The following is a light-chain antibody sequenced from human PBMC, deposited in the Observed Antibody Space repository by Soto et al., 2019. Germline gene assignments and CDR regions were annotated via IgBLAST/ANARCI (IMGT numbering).Light chain of an antibody. CDR2: AAS. CDR3: QQSYSSPLN. Sequence: DIQMTQSPSSLSASVGDRVTIACRASQSISSYLNWYQQKPGKAPKLLIYAASRLQSGVPSRFSGSGSGTDFTLTISSLQPEDFATYYCQQSYSSPLNFGPGTKVDIK. J-gene: IGKJ3*01. CDR1: QSISSY. V-gene: IGKV1-39*01.